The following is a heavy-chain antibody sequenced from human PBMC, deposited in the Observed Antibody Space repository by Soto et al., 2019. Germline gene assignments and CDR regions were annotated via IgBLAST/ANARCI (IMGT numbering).Heavy chain of an antibody. CDR1: GDSISSDNW. CDR2: IYRGTSP. D-gene: IGHD4-17*01. Sequence: SETLSLTCAVSGDSISSDNWWSWVRQPPEKGLEWIGEIYRGTSPTYNPSLESRVTISVEKSKNQFSLKLNSVTAADTAVYYCVKNGAYALDYWGQGTLVTVSS. V-gene: IGHV4-4*02. CDR3: VKNGAYALDY. J-gene: IGHJ4*02.